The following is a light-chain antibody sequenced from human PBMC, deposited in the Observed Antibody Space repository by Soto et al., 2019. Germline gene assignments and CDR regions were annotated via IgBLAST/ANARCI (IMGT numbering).Light chain of an antibody. CDR3: QQYYTTPRT. Sequence: DIVMTQSPDSLAVSLGERATLNCKSSQSVLYSANNKNYLAWYQQKPGQPPKLLIYWASTRESGVPDRFSGSGSGSDFALTISSLQAEDVAVYFCQQYYTTPRTFGQGTKVVIK. CDR1: QSVLYSANNKNY. CDR2: WAS. V-gene: IGKV4-1*01. J-gene: IGKJ1*01.